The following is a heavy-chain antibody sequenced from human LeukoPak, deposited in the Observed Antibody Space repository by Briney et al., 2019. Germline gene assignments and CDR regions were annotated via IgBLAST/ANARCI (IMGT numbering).Heavy chain of an antibody. CDR3: AKDWDYYGSGSYSDY. D-gene: IGHD3-10*01. Sequence: GGSLRLSCAASGFTFSTYWMAWVRQAPGKGLEWVANIKQDGSEKNSVGSVKGRFSISRDNTQNSLYLQMNGLRAEDTAVYYCAKDWDYYGSGSYSDYWGQGTLVTVSS. V-gene: IGHV3-7*05. CDR1: GFTFSTYW. CDR2: IKQDGSEK. J-gene: IGHJ4*02.